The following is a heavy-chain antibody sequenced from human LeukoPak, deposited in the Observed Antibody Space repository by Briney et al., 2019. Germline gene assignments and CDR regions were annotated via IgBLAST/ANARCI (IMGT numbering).Heavy chain of an antibody. Sequence: GGSLRLSCAASGFTFSSYAMSWVRQPPGKGLEWVSAMSGSGGSTYYADSVKGRCTISRDNYKHTLYLQMNSLRAEATAVYYCAKERHSGYDPRDFVYWGQGTLVTVSS. CDR1: GFTFSSYA. CDR3: AKERHSGYDPRDFVY. D-gene: IGHD5-12*01. J-gene: IGHJ4*02. V-gene: IGHV3-23*01. CDR2: MSGSGGST.